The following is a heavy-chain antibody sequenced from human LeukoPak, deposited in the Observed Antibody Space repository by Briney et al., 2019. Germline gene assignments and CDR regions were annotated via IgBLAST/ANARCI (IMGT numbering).Heavy chain of an antibody. D-gene: IGHD2-2*01. J-gene: IGHJ5*02. V-gene: IGHV3-23*01. Sequence: GGSLRLSCAASGFTFSSYAMSWFRQAPGKGLEWVSAISGSGGSTYYADSVKGRFTISRDNSKNTLYLQMNSLRAEDTAVYYCANAFYCSSTSCYRWFDPWGQGTLVTVSS. CDR3: ANAFYCSSTSCYRWFDP. CDR2: ISGSGGST. CDR1: GFTFSSYA.